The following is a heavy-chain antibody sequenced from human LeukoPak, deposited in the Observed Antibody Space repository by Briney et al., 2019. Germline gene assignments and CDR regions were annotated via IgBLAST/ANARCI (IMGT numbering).Heavy chain of an antibody. Sequence: ASVKVSCKASGGTFSSYAISWVRQAPGQGLEWMGGIIPIFGTANYAQKFQGRVTITTDESTSTAYMELRSLKSEDTAVYYCARDWGMGPSSSWAWGQGTLVTVSS. CDR2: IIPIFGTA. D-gene: IGHD6-13*01. V-gene: IGHV1-69*05. CDR3: ARDWGMGPSSSWA. CDR1: GGTFSSYA. J-gene: IGHJ5*02.